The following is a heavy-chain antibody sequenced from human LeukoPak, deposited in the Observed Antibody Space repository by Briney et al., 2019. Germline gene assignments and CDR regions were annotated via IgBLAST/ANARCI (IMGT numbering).Heavy chain of an antibody. CDR3: ARRSSGSMAYYFDY. CDR2: IYYSGST. V-gene: IGHV4-59*08. CDR1: GGSISSYY. D-gene: IGHD3-22*01. J-gene: IGHJ4*02. Sequence: SETLSLTCTVSGGSISSYYWSWIRQPPGKGLEWIGYIYYSGSTNYNPSLKSRVTISVDTSKNQFSLKLSSVTAADTAVYYCARRSSGSMAYYFDYWGQGTLVTVSS.